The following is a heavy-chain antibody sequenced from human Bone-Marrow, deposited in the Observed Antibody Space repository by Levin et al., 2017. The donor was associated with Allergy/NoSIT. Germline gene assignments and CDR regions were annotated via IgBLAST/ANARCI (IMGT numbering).Heavy chain of an antibody. CDR2: MNPNSGNT. CDR3: ASGATQLEYYYYGMDV. J-gene: IGHJ6*02. Sequence: GESLKISCKASGYTFTSYDINWVRQATGQGLEWMGWMNPNSGNTGYAQKFQGRVTMTRNTSISTAYMELSSLRSEDTAVYYCASGATQLEYYYYGMDVWGQGTTVTVSS. CDR1: GYTFTSYD. V-gene: IGHV1-8*01. D-gene: IGHD1-1*01.